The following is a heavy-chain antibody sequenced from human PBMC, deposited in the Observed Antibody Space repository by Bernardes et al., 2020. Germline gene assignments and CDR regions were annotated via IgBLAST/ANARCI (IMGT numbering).Heavy chain of an antibody. Sequence: GGSLRLSCAASGFTFSSYAMHWVRQAPGKGLEWVAVISYDGSNKYYADSVKGRFTISRDNSKNTLYLQMNSLRAEDTAVYYCARDPDGSGTTPDYWGHGTLVTVSS. J-gene: IGHJ4*01. CDR3: ARDPDGSGTTPDY. V-gene: IGHV3-30-3*01. D-gene: IGHD1-1*01. CDR2: ISYDGSNK. CDR1: GFTFSSYA.